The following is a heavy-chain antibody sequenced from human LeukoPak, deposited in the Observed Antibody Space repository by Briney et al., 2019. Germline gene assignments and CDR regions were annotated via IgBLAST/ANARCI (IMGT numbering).Heavy chain of an antibody. Sequence: GGSLRLSCAASGFTFSSYGMHWVRQAPGKGLEWVAVIWYDGSKKYYADSVKGRFTISRDNSKNTLYLQMNSLRAEDTAVYYCARERMGRYYFDYWGQGTLVTVSS. CDR3: ARERMGRYYFDY. CDR1: GFTFSSYG. D-gene: IGHD1-26*01. CDR2: IWYDGSKK. J-gene: IGHJ4*02. V-gene: IGHV3-33*01.